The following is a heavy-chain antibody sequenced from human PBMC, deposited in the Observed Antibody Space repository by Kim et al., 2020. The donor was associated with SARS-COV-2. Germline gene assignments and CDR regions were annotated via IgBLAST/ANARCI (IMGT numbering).Heavy chain of an antibody. Sequence: KSRVTISVDTSKNQFSLKLSSVTAADTAVYYCARGDYYYDSSGYYYFDYWGQGTLVTVSS. V-gene: IGHV4-59*09. J-gene: IGHJ4*02. CDR3: ARGDYYYDSSGYYYFDY. D-gene: IGHD3-22*01.